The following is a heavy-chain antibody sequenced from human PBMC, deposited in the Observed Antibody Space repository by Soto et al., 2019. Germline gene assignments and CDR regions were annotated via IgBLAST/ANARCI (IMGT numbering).Heavy chain of an antibody. Sequence: QVQLVESGGGVVQPGRSLRLSCAASGFTFSSYAMHWVRQAPGKGLEWVAVISYDGSNKYYADSVKGRFTISRDNSKNPLYLQMTSLRADDTAVSYCASTLDVWGQGTTVTVSS. CDR2: ISYDGSNK. J-gene: IGHJ6*02. CDR1: GFTFSSYA. CDR3: ASTLDV. V-gene: IGHV3-30-3*01.